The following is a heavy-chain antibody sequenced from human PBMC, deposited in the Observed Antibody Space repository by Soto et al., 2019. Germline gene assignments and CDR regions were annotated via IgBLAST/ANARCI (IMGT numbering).Heavy chain of an antibody. Sequence: EVQLLESGGGLVQPGGSLRLSCAASGFTFSSYAMTWVRQAPGKGLEWVSAITASAGSTYYVDSVKGRFTISRDNSKITLYLQMNSLRAEDTAVYYCAKANAARLLSKFLDSWGQGTLVTVSS. J-gene: IGHJ4*02. V-gene: IGHV3-23*01. D-gene: IGHD6-6*01. CDR1: GFTFSSYA. CDR3: AKANAARLLSKFLDS. CDR2: ITASAGST.